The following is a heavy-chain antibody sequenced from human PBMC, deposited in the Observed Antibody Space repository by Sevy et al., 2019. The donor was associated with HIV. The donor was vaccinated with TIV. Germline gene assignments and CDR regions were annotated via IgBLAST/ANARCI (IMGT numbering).Heavy chain of an antibody. D-gene: IGHD1-1*01. CDR3: AKEVMVERTIVYFDY. CDR1: EFTFSNNA. Sequence: GGSLRLSCAASEFTFSNNAMSWVRQAPGKGMEWVSGITDSGGGTYYADSVKGRFTISRDNSMNTLYLQMNSLRDEDTAVYYCAKEVMVERTIVYFDYWGQGTLVTVSS. CDR2: ITDSGGGT. V-gene: IGHV3-23*01. J-gene: IGHJ4*02.